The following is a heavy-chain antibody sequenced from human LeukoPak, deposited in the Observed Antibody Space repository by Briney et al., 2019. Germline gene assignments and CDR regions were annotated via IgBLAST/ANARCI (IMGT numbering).Heavy chain of an antibody. CDR1: GGSFSGYY. J-gene: IGHJ4*02. D-gene: IGHD3-22*01. CDR2: INHSGST. CDR3: ARSRSIVGGYIYY. V-gene: IGHV4-34*01. Sequence: SETLSLTCAVYGGSFSGYYWSWIRQPPGKGLEWIGEINHSGSTNYNPSLKSRVTISVDTSKNQFSLKLSSVAAADTAVYYCARSRSIVGGYIYYWGQGTLVTVSS.